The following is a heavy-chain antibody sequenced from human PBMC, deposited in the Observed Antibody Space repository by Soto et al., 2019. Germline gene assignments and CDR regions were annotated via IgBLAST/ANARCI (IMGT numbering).Heavy chain of an antibody. CDR1: GYTFTSYG. Sequence: QAQLVQSGAEVKKPGASVKVSCKASGYTFTSYGISWVRQAPGQGLEWMGWVSAYDGDPKYAQKLQGRVTMTTYTSTTTAYMELRSLRSDATAVYYCARAYHYLSNGYYSDVFDIWGQGTMVTVSS. D-gene: IGHD3-22*01. J-gene: IGHJ3*02. CDR2: VSAYDGDP. CDR3: ARAYHYLSNGYYSDVFDI. V-gene: IGHV1-18*01.